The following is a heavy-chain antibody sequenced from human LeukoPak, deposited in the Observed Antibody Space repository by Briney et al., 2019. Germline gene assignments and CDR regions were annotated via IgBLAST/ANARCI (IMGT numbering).Heavy chain of an antibody. CDR2: IYYSGST. CDR3: GRRVAAAAGDLGAFDI. Sequence: SETLSLTCTVSGCSISSYYWNWIRQPPGKGLEWIGYIYYSGSTNYNPSLKSRVTISVDTSKNQFSLKLSSVAAADTAVYYCGRRVAAAAGDLGAFDIWGQGTMVTVSS. D-gene: IGHD6-13*01. J-gene: IGHJ3*02. V-gene: IGHV4-59*08. CDR1: GCSISSYY.